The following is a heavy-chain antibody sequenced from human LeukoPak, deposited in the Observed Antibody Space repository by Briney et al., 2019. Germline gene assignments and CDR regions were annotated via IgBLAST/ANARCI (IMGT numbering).Heavy chain of an antibody. D-gene: IGHD4-17*01. CDR3: ARGDYGDRDLDY. CDR1: GFTFSSSA. J-gene: IGHJ4*02. CDR2: ISNNGGYT. V-gene: IGHV3-23*01. Sequence: GGSLRLSCAASGFTFSSSAMSWVRQAPGKGLEWVSAISNNGGYTYYADSVQGRFTISRDNSKSTLCLQMNSLRAEDTAVYYCARGDYGDRDLDYWGQGTLVTVSS.